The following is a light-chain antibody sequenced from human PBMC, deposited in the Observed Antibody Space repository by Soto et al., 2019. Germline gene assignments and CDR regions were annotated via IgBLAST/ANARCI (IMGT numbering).Light chain of an antibody. V-gene: IGKV3-20*01. J-gene: IGKJ2*01. CDR3: QQYGSSPPYT. Sequence: EIVLTQSPGTLSLSPGERATLSCRASQSVSSRYLAWYQQKPGQAPRLLMYGASSRATGIPDRFSGSGSGPDFTLTISRLAPEDFAVYYCQQYGSSPPYTFGQGTKLEIK. CDR1: QSVSSRY. CDR2: GAS.